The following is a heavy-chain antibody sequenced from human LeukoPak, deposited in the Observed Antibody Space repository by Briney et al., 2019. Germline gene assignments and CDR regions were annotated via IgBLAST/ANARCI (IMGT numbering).Heavy chain of an antibody. CDR3: ARSLYGVRVNSMDV. CDR1: GYTFTSYG. CDR2: ISAYNGNT. V-gene: IGHV1-18*01. D-gene: IGHD3-10*01. J-gene: IGHJ6*02. Sequence: ASVKVSCKASGYTFTSYGISWVRQAPGQGLEWMGWISAYNGNTNYAQKLQGRVTMTTDTSTSTACMELRSLRSDDTAVYYCARSLYGVRVNSMDVWGQGTTVTVSS.